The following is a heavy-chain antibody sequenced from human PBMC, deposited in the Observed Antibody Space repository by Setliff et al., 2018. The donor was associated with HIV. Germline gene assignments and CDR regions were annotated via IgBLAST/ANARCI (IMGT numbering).Heavy chain of an antibody. CDR1: GDTFTTYV. J-gene: IGHJ3*02. CDR2: RSPIFSTT. CDR3: AIASRGYSLQRGGAFDI. D-gene: IGHD3-22*01. Sequence: SVKVSCKGSGDTFTTYVVSWVRQAPGQGLEWMGGRSPIFSTTNYAQKFQGRVTITTDESTSRAYMELSSLRSEDTAVYYCAIASRGYSLQRGGAFDIWGQGTMVT. V-gene: IGHV1-69*05.